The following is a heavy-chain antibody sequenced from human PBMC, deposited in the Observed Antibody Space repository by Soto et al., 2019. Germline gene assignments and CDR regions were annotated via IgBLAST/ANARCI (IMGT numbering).Heavy chain of an antibody. CDR2: IYYSGST. D-gene: IGHD2-2*01. CDR3: ARDRVGYCSSTSCYGFDP. Sequence: SETLSLTCTASGGSLSSGDYYWSWIRQPPGKGKEWIGYIYYSGSTYYNPSLKSRVTISVDTSKNQFSLKLSSVTAADTAVYYCARDRVGYCSSTSCYGFDPWGQGTLVTVSS. V-gene: IGHV4-30-4*01. J-gene: IGHJ5*02. CDR1: GGSLSSGDYY.